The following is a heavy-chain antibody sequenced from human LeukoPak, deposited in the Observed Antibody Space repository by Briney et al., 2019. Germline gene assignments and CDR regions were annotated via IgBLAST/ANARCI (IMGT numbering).Heavy chain of an antibody. Sequence: SETLSLTCTVSGGSVSSGSYYWSWIRQPPGKGLEWIGYIYHSGSTYYNSSLKSRVTISVDTSKNQFSLKLSSLTAADTAVYYCARGRNGDNVDYWGQGTLVTVSS. CDR1: GGSVSSGSYY. D-gene: IGHD2-15*01. CDR2: IYHSGST. CDR3: ARGRNGDNVDY. J-gene: IGHJ4*02. V-gene: IGHV4-30-2*01.